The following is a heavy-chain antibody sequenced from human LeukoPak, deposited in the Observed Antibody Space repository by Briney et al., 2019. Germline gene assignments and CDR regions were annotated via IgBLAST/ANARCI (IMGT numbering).Heavy chain of an antibody. J-gene: IGHJ4*02. D-gene: IGHD3-10*01. Sequence: SETLSLTCTVSGYSISSGYYWGWIRPPPGKGLEWIGSIYTSGSTNYNPSLKSRVTMSVDTSKNQFSLNLSSVTAADTAVYYCARETPYYSIRDYWGQGTLVTVSS. CDR2: IYTSGST. V-gene: IGHV4-38-2*02. CDR3: ARETPYYSIRDY. CDR1: GYSISSGYY.